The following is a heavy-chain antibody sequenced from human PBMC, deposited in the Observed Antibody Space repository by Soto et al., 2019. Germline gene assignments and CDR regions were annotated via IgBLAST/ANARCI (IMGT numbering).Heavy chain of an antibody. CDR1: GGSISSYY. Sequence: SETLSLTCTVSGGSISSYYWSWIRQPPGKGLEWIGYIYYSGSTNYNPSLKSRVTISVDTSKNQFSLKLSSVTAADTAVYYCARIGYYDSSALFDYWGQGTLVTV. CDR3: ARIGYYDSSALFDY. V-gene: IGHV4-59*01. D-gene: IGHD3-22*01. CDR2: IYYSGST. J-gene: IGHJ4*02.